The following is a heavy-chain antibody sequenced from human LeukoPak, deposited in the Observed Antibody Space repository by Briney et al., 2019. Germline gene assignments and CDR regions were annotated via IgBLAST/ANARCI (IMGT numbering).Heavy chain of an antibody. CDR2: FHNSGRS. D-gene: IGHD3-16*01. CDR1: DDSISDYY. Sequence: SETLSLTCTVSDDSISDYYRGWLRQPPGKGLEWIGYFHNSGRSTYNPSLKSRVTISADTSKNHFSLKLNSVTTADTAVYYCTRGAGWLIDYWGQGILVTVSS. CDR3: TRGAGWLIDY. V-gene: IGHV4-59*01. J-gene: IGHJ4*02.